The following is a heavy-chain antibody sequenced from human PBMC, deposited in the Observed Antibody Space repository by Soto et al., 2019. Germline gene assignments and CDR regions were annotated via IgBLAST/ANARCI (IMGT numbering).Heavy chain of an antibody. D-gene: IGHD1-26*01. CDR2: IYYSGST. CDR3: ARMMKSDPTNGTYRRYFDY. CDR1: GGSISRGAYY. V-gene: IGHV4-31*03. Sequence: QVQLLESGPGLVKPSQNLSLTCTVSGGSISRGAYYWSWIRQHPGKGLEWIGYIYYSGSTYYNPSLKSRFTISVDTSTNQCSLKLTSVTAADTAVYYRARMMKSDPTNGTYRRYFDYWGQGTLVTVSS. J-gene: IGHJ4*02.